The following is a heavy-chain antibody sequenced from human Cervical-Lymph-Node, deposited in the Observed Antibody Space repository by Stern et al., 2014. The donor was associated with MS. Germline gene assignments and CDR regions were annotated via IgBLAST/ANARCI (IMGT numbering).Heavy chain of an antibody. D-gene: IGHD6-13*01. V-gene: IGHV1-18*01. CDR3: ARDSGYSSSWYPWYFDY. CDR1: GYTFTSYG. Sequence: VQLVESGAEVKKPGASVKVSCKASGYTFTSYGISWVRQAPGQGLEWMAWISAYNGNTNYAQKLQGRVTMTTDTSTSTAYMELRSLRSDDTAVYYCARDSGYSSSWYPWYFDYWGQGTLVTVSS. J-gene: IGHJ4*02. CDR2: ISAYNGNT.